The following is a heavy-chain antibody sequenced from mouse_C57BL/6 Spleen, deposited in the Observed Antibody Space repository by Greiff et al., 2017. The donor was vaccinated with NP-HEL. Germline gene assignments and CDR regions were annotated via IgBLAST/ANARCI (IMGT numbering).Heavy chain of an antibody. J-gene: IGHJ3*01. CDR2: ISSGSSTI. CDR3: AKDGYYGGFAY. V-gene: IGHV5-17*01. CDR1: GFTFSDYG. Sequence: DVKLVESGGGLVKPGGSLKLSCAASGFTFSDYGMHWVRQAPEKGLEWVAYISSGSSTIYYADPVKGRFTISRDNAKNPLFLQMTSLRSEDTAMYYCAKDGYYGGFAYWGQGTLVTVSA. D-gene: IGHD2-3*01.